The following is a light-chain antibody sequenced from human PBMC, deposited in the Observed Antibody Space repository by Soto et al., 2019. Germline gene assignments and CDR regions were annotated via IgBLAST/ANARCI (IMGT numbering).Light chain of an antibody. CDR3: QPVNVYPST. CDR1: QGTSNF. Sequence: IQLSESPSSLSASVGDRVSITCLASQGTSNFLAWYQQTPGKAPKLLIYAASTLQSGVPSSFSAGGSATDFTPTLTSPPPEDLATSHSQPVNVYPSTCRGRTK. CDR2: AAS. J-gene: IGKJ4*01. V-gene: IGKV1-9*01.